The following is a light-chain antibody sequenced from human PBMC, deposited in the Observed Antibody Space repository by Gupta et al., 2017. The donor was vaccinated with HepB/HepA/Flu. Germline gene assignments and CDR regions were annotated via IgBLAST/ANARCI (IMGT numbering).Light chain of an antibody. CDR3: QQRSNPFT. Sequence: EIVLTQSPATLSLSRGERATLSCRASQSVSSYLAWYQQKPGQAPRLLIYDASNRATGIPARFSGSGSGTDFPLTISSLEPEDFAVYYCQQRSNPFTFGQGTQLEIK. CDR2: DAS. J-gene: IGKJ5*01. V-gene: IGKV3-11*01. CDR1: QSVSSY.